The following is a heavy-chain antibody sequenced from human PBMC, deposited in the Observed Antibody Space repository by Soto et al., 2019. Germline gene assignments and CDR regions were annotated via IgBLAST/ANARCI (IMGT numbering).Heavy chain of an antibody. CDR2: ISYDGSNK. CDR3: SREESISNYWPAPYYYYYGMDV. V-gene: IGHV3-30*04. J-gene: IGHJ6*02. CDR1: GFTFSSYA. Sequence: GGSLRLSCAASGFTFSSYAMHWVRQAPGKGLEWVAVISYDGSNKYYADSVKGRFTISRDNSKNTLYLQMNSLRAEDTAVYYCSREESISNYWPAPYYYYYGMDVWGQGTTVTVSS. D-gene: IGHD4-4*01.